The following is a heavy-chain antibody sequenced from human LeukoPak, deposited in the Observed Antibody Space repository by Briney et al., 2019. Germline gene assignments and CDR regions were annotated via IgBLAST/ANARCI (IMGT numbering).Heavy chain of an antibody. D-gene: IGHD3-22*01. Sequence: GGSQRLSCAASGFTFSSYAMSWVRQAPGKGLEWISYISGSGDTAYYADSVKGRFTMSRDNARNSLFLQMNSLGAEDTAVYYCTRVGQSYSSSGQALDHWGQGTLVTVSS. CDR2: ISGSGDTA. V-gene: IGHV3-48*03. CDR3: TRVGQSYSSSGQALDH. J-gene: IGHJ4*02. CDR1: GFTFSSYA.